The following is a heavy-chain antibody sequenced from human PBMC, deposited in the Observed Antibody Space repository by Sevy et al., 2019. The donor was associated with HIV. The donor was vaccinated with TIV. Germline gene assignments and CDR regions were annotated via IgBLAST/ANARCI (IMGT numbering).Heavy chain of an antibody. D-gene: IGHD6-19*01. CDR3: ARELISGRYYGMDV. Sequence: SETLSLTCTVSGGSISSYYWNWIRQSPGKGLEWIGYIYYIGSTNYNPSLKNRVTISVDTSKNQFSLKLASVTAADTAVYYCARELISGRYYGMDVWGQGTTVTVSS. CDR2: IYYIGST. CDR1: GGSISSYY. J-gene: IGHJ6*02. V-gene: IGHV4-59*01.